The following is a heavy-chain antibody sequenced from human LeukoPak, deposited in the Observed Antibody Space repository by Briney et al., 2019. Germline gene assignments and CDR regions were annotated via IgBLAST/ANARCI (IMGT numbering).Heavy chain of an antibody. CDR3: ARGYSYGWTYYYYYMDV. D-gene: IGHD5-18*01. CDR2: MNPNSGNT. Sequence: GASVKVSCKASGYTFTSYYIHWVRQIPGQGLEWMGWMNPNSGNTGYAQKFQGRVTITRNTSISTAYMELSSLRSEDTAVYYCARGYSYGWTYYYYYMDVWGKGTTVTVSS. V-gene: IGHV1-8*03. CDR1: GYTFTSYY. J-gene: IGHJ6*03.